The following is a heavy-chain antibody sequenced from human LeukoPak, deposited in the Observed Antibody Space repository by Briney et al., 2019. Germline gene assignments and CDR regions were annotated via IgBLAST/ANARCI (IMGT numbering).Heavy chain of an antibody. D-gene: IGHD3-22*01. CDR2: IYYSGST. CDR3: ATPGVSYYYDSSGYYGY. Sequence: PSETLSLTCTVSGGSISSSSYYWGWIRQPPGKGLEWIGSIYYSGSTYYNPSLKSRVTISVDTSKNQFSLELSSVTAADTAVYYCATPGVSYYYDSSGYYGYWGQGTPVTVSS. CDR1: GGSISSSSYY. J-gene: IGHJ4*02. V-gene: IGHV4-39*01.